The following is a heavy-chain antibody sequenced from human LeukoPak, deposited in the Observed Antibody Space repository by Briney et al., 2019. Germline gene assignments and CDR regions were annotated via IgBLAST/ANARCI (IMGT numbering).Heavy chain of an antibody. D-gene: IGHD6-19*01. J-gene: IGHJ4*02. CDR1: GGTFSSYA. CDR3: ARRKQWLDPYFDY. V-gene: IGHV1-69*04. CDR2: IIPIFGIA. Sequence: SVKVSFKASGGTFSSYAISWVRQAPGQGLEWMGRIIPIFGIANYAQKFQGRVTITADKSTSTAYMELSSLRSEDTAVYYCARRKQWLDPYFDYWGQGTLVTVSS.